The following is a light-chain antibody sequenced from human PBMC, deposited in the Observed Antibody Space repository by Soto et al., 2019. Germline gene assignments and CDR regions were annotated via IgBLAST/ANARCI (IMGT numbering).Light chain of an antibody. J-gene: IGKJ2*01. CDR2: GAS. Sequence: EIVLTQSPGTLSLSPGEGATLSCRASQSVSSTYLAWYQQKPGQSPRLLIYGASSRATGIPDRFSGSGSGTDFTLTISRLEPEDFAVYYCQHYGNSPNPFGQGTKVDIK. V-gene: IGKV3-20*01. CDR3: QHYGNSPNP. CDR1: QSVSSTY.